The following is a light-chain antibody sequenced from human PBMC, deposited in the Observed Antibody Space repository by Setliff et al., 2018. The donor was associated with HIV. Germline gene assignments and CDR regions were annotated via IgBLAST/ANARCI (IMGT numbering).Light chain of an antibody. CDR1: SSDIGSYNF. V-gene: IGLV2-14*03. CDR3: SSYTTSSTYV. Sequence: QSALTQPASVSGSPGQSITISCTGTSSDIGSYNFVSWYQQHPGKAPKLMIFDVTRRPSGVSDRFSGSKSGHTASLTISGLQAEDEADYYCSSYTTSSTYVFG. J-gene: IGLJ1*01. CDR2: DVT.